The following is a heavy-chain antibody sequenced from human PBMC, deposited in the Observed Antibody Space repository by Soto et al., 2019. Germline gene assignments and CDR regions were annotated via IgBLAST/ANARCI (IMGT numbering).Heavy chain of an antibody. CDR3: ARAQGDILTGYRWGAFDI. CDR2: IYYSGST. CDR1: GGSISSYY. J-gene: IGHJ3*02. Sequence: ASETLSLTCTVSGGSISSYYWSWIRQRPGKGLEWIGYIYYSGSTNYNPSLKSRVTISVDTSKNQFSLKLSSVTAADTAVYYCARAQGDILTGYRWGAFDIWGQGTMVTVSS. D-gene: IGHD3-9*01. V-gene: IGHV4-59*01.